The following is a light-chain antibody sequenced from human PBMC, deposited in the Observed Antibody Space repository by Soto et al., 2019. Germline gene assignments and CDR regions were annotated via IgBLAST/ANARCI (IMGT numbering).Light chain of an antibody. CDR2: STN. J-gene: IGLJ1*01. CDR3: AGWEDSRGASYV. CDR1: SSNIGSKT. V-gene: IGLV1-44*01. Sequence: QSVLTQPPSASGTPGQRVTISCSGSSSNIGSKTVNWYQKLPGTAPKLLIYSTNQRPSGVPDRFSGSKSGTSASLAISGLQSEDEADYYCAGWEDSRGASYVFVTGTKLTVL.